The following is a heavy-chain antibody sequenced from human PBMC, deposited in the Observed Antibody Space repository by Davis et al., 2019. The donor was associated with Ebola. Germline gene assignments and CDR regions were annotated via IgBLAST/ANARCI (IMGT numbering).Heavy chain of an antibody. Sequence: GGSLRLSCAASGFTVRSNYMSWVRQAPGKGLEWVANINQYGGEEYYVDSVKGRFTISRDNAKNSLYLHLHSVRAEDTAIYYCAREIANGHHGMDVWGQGTTITVSS. J-gene: IGHJ6*02. CDR2: INQYGGEE. CDR1: GFTVRSNY. V-gene: IGHV3-7*01. CDR3: AREIANGHHGMDV. D-gene: IGHD2-8*01.